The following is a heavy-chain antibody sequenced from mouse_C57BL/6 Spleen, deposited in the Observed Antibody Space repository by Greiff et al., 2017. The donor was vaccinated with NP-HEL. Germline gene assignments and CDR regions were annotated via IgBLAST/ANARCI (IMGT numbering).Heavy chain of an antibody. CDR1: GYSITSGYY. V-gene: IGHV3-6*01. CDR3: ARERVNFDV. CDR2: ISYDGSN. D-gene: IGHD2-5*01. J-gene: IGHJ1*03. Sequence: EVQVVESGPGLVKPSQSLSLTCSVTGYSITSGYYWNWIRQFPGNKLEWMGYISYDGSNNYNPSLKNRISITRDTSKNQFFLKLNSVTTEDTATYYCARERVNFDVWGTGTTVTVSS.